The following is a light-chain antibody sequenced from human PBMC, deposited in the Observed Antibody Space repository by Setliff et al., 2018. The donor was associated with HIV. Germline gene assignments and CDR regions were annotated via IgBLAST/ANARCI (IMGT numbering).Light chain of an antibody. J-gene: IGLJ3*02. CDR3: SSYRRTSTWV. V-gene: IGLV2-14*01. CDR1: SSDIGGYEY. Sequence: QSALAHAASVSGSPGQSITIFCIGTSSDIGGYEYVSWYQQHPGEAPRLIIYEVSNRPSGLSNRFSGSKSGNTASLTISGLQAEDEAYYYCSSYRRTSTWVFGGGTKVTV. CDR2: EVS.